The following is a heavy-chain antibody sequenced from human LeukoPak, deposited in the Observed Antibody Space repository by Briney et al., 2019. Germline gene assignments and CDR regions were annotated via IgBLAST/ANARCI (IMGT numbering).Heavy chain of an antibody. J-gene: IGHJ4*02. D-gene: IGHD4-17*01. CDR1: GFTFSSYS. CDR2: ISWNSGSI. V-gene: IGHV3-9*01. Sequence: GGSLRLSCAASGFTFSSYSMNWVRQAPGKGLEWVSGISWNSGSIGYADSVKGRFTISRDNAKNSLYLQMNSLRAEDTALYYCAKDLGGTDYGDSTGFDYWGQGTLVTVSS. CDR3: AKDLGGTDYGDSTGFDY.